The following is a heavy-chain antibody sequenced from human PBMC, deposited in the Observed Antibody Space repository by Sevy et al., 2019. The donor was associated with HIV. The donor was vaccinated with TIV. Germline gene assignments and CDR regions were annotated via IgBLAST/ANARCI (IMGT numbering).Heavy chain of an antibody. J-gene: IGHJ4*02. V-gene: IGHV3-48*02. CDR3: ARGPQKAVVVNPFDY. Sequence: GGSLRLSCAASGFTFSSYAMHWVRQAPGKGLEWVSYISSSSSTIYYADSVKGRFTISRDNAKNSLYLQMNSLRDEDTAVYYCARGPQKAVVVNPFDYWGQGTLVTVSS. D-gene: IGHD3-22*01. CDR1: GFTFSSYA. CDR2: ISSSSSTI.